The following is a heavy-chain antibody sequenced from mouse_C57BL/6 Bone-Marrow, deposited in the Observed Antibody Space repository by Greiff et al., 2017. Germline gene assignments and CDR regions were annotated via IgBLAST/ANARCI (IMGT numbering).Heavy chain of an antibody. D-gene: IGHD1-1*01. Sequence: QVQLQQPGAELVKPGASVKMSCKASGYTLTSYWITWVKQRPGQGLEWIGDIYPGSGSTNYNEKFKSKATLTVDTSSSTAYMQLSSLTSEDSAVYYCARRYYGSSYVYWYFDVWGTGTTVTVSS. CDR1: GYTLTSYW. CDR2: IYPGSGST. J-gene: IGHJ1*03. CDR3: ARRYYGSSYVYWYFDV. V-gene: IGHV1-55*01.